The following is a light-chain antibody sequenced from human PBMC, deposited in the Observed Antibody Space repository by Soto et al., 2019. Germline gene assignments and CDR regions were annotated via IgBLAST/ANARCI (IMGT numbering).Light chain of an antibody. CDR1: QSVSSSY. CDR3: QQYGSSPFT. V-gene: IGKV3-20*01. CDR2: GAS. J-gene: IGKJ3*01. Sequence: IVLTQSPGTLSLSPGERATLSCRASQSVSSSYLAWYQQKPGRAPRLLIYGASSRATGIPDRFSGSGSGTDFTLTISRLEPEDFVVYYFQQYGSSPFTFGPGTKVDIK.